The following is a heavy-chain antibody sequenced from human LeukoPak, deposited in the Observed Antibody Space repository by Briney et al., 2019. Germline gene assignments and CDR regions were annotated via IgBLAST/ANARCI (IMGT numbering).Heavy chain of an antibody. CDR1: GGTFSSYA. CDR3: ARDPYSGSPSGWFDP. V-gene: IGHV1-69*05. D-gene: IGHD1-26*01. Sequence: SVKVSCKASGGTFSSYAISWVRQAPGQGLEWMGGIIPIFGTANYAQKFRGRVTITTDESTSTAYMELSSLRSEDTAVYYCARDPYSGSPSGWFDPWGQGTLVTVSS. J-gene: IGHJ5*02. CDR2: IIPIFGTA.